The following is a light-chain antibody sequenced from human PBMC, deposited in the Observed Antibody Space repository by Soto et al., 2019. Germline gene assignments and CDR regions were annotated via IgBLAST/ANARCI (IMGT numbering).Light chain of an antibody. V-gene: IGKV3-20*01. Sequence: EIVLTPSSGTLSLSPGERATPSCRASQSVSSSYLAWYQHKPGQAPRLLIYASSNRATGIPDRFSGSASGTDFTLTINRLEPEDFAVYYCQLYGISPHFGQGTRLEIK. CDR1: QSVSSSY. CDR3: QLYGISPH. J-gene: IGKJ5*01. CDR2: ASS.